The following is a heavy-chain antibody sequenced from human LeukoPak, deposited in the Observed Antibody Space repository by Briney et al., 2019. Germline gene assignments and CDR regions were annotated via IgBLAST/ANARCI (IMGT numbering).Heavy chain of an antibody. CDR2: ISGSGDNT. V-gene: IGHV3-23*01. J-gene: IGHJ4*02. CDR1: GFTFSSYA. CDR3: AKVRSGDIAAALNY. D-gene: IGHD6-13*01. Sequence: GGSLRLSCAASGFTFSSYAMNWVRQAPGKGLEWVSGISGSGDNTYYADSVKGRFTISRDNSKNTLFLQMNSLRAEDTAVYYCAKVRSGDIAAALNYWGQGNLVPVSS.